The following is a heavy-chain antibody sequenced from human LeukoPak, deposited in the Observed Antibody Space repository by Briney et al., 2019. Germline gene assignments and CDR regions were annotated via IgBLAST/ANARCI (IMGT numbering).Heavy chain of an antibody. V-gene: IGHV1-69*04. D-gene: IGHD6-13*01. J-gene: IGHJ6*02. CDR3: ARDLGMDSSPRLLGYHYYYGMDV. CDR1: GGTFSSYA. CDR2: IIPILGIA. Sequence: SVKVSCKASGGTFSSYAISWVPQAPGQGLEWMGRIIPILGIANYAQKFQGRVTITADKSTSTAYMELSSLRSEDTAVYYCARDLGMDSSPRLLGYHYYYGMDVWGQGTTVTVSS.